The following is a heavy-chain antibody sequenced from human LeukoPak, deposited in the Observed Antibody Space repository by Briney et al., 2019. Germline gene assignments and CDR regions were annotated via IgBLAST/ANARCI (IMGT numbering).Heavy chain of an antibody. CDR2: ISAYNGNI. CDR3: AREPLDDSSGYTLDY. V-gene: IGHV1-18*01. Sequence: ASVKVSCKASGYTFTNYDISWVRQAPGQGLEWMGWISAYNGNINYAQNFQGRVTMTTDTSTSTAYMELRSLRSDDTAVYYCAREPLDDSSGYTLDYWGQGTLVTVSS. D-gene: IGHD3-22*01. J-gene: IGHJ4*02. CDR1: GYTFTNYD.